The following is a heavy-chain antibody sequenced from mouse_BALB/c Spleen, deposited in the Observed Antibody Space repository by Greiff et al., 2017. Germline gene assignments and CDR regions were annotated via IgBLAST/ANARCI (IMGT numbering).Heavy chain of an antibody. CDR1: GYTFTSYT. J-gene: IGHJ3*01. V-gene: IGHV1-4*01. Sequence: VQLVESGAELARPGASVKMSCKASGYTFTSYTMHWVKQRPGQGLEWIGYINPSSGYTNYNQKFKDKATLTADKSSSTAYMQLSSLTSEDSAVYYCARDGNYWFAYWGQGTLVTVSA. CDR3: ARDGNYWFAY. D-gene: IGHD2-1*01. CDR2: INPSSGYT.